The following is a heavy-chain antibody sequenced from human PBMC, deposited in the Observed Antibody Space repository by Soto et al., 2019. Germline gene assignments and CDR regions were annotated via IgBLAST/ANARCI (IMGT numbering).Heavy chain of an antibody. V-gene: IGHV3-23*01. J-gene: IGHJ4*02. CDR3: ARVLGGSGSPVDY. CDR2: IRGGGGGT. D-gene: IGHD2-15*01. Sequence: EVQLLESGGGLVQPGGSLRLSCAASGFTFSSFAMSWVRQAPGKGLEWVSAIRGGGGGTYYADSVKGWFTISRDNSKNTQYLQMNSLRAEDTAVYYCARVLGGSGSPVDYWGQGTLVTVSS. CDR1: GFTFSSFA.